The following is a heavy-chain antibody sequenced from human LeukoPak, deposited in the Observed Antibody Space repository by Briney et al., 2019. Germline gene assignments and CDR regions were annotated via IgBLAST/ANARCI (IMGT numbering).Heavy chain of an antibody. D-gene: IGHD2-2*01. CDR2: INPNSGGT. CDR3: ARRPGAFDI. J-gene: IGHJ3*02. V-gene: IGHV1-2*02. CDR1: GGTFSSYA. Sequence: ASVKVSCKASGGTFSSYAISWVRQAPGQGLEWMGCINPNSGGTKYAQKFQGRVTMTRDTSINTAYMELSRLRSDDTAMYYCARRPGAFDIWGQGTMVTVSS.